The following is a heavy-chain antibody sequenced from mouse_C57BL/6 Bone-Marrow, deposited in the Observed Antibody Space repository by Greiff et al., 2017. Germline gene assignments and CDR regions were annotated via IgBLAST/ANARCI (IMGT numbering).Heavy chain of an antibody. J-gene: IGHJ4*01. V-gene: IGHV1-81*01. CDR3: ARGGGLYGYDGWEDG. CDR2: IYPRSGTT. CDR1: GYTFTSYG. Sequence: VQLQQSGAELARPGASVKLSCKASGYTFTSYGISWVKQRTGQGLEWIGEIYPRSGTTYYNAQFKGQATLTADTSSSPTYIQIRSLPSEDSAVYFGARGGGLYGYDGWEDGWGEGTSVTVSS. D-gene: IGHD2-14*01.